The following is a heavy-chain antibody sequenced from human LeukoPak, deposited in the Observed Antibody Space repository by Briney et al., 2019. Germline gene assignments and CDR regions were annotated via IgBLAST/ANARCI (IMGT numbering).Heavy chain of an antibody. CDR3: AIFTYYYASSDNPFDI. Sequence: PGGSLRLSCAASGFTVSSNYMSWVRQAPGKGLEWVSVIYSGGSTYYADSVKGRFTISRDNSKNTLYLQMNSLRAEDTAVYYCAIFTYYYASSDNPFDIWGQGTMVTVSS. V-gene: IGHV3-53*01. CDR1: GFTVSSNY. CDR2: IYSGGST. J-gene: IGHJ3*02. D-gene: IGHD3-22*01.